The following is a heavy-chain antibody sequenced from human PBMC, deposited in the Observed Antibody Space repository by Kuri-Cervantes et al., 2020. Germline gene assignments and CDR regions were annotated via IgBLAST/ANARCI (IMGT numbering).Heavy chain of an antibody. V-gene: IGHV1-69*13. CDR2: LIPIFGTA. Sequence: SVTLSCKPSRGTLSSYAISWVRQAPGQGLEWMGRLIPIFGTANYAQKFQGRVTMTADESTNTTYMELRSLRSEDTAVFYCARKGYDFWSGSARTFFFDSWGQGTLVTVSS. J-gene: IGHJ4*02. D-gene: IGHD3-3*01. CDR1: RGTLSSYA. CDR3: ARKGYDFWSGSARTFFFDS.